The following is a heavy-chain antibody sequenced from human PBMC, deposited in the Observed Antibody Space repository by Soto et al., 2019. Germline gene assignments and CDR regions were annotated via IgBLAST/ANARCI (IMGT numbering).Heavy chain of an antibody. CDR3: ARHREQNWFDL. D-gene: IGHD1-26*01. CDR1: GGSISSYY. J-gene: IGHJ5*02. V-gene: IGHV4-59*08. Sequence: SETLSLTCTVSGGSISSYYWSWIRQPPGKGLEWIGYIYYSGSTNYNPSLKSRVTISVDTSKNQFSLKLSSVTAADTAVYYCARHREQNWFDLWGQGTLVTVSS. CDR2: IYYSGST.